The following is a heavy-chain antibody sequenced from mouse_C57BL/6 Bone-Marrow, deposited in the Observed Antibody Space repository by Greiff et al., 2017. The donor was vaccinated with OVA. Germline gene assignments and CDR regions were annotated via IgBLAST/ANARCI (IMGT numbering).Heavy chain of an antibody. Sequence: VQLQQSGPELVKPGASVKISCKASGYSFTGYYMHWVKQSHGNILDWIGYIYPYNGVSSYNQNFKGKATLTVDKSSSTAYMEIHSLTSEDSAVYYCAREDYYGSSYWFAYWGQGTLVTVSA. V-gene: IGHV1-31*01. CDR2: IYPYNGVS. J-gene: IGHJ3*01. CDR3: AREDYYGSSYWFAY. CDR1: GYSFTGYY. D-gene: IGHD1-1*01.